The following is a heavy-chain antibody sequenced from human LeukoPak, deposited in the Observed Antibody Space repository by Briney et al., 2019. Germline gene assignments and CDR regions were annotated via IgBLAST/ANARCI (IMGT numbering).Heavy chain of an antibody. V-gene: IGHV3-23*01. Sequence: GGSLRLSCAASGFTFSSYGMSWVRQAPGKGLEWVSAISGSGSSTYYADSVKGRFTISRDNSKNTLYLQMNSLRAEDTAMYYCARGLTWELPNLFDFWGQGTLVTVSS. CDR3: ARGLTWELPNLFDF. D-gene: IGHD1-26*01. CDR2: ISGSGSST. CDR1: GFTFSSYG. J-gene: IGHJ4*02.